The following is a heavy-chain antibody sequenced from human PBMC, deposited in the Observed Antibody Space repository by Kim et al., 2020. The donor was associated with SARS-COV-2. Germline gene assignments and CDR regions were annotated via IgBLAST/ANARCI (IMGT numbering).Heavy chain of an antibody. CDR3: ARHKGNTIFGVVIIDAFDI. CDR2: IYYIGST. Sequence: SETLSLTCTVSGGSISSSSYYWGWIRQPPGKGLEWIGSIYYIGSTYYNPSLKSRVTISVDTSKNQFSLKLSSVTAAGTAVYYCARHKGNTIFGVVIIDAFDIWGQGTMVTVSS. CDR1: GGSISSSSYY. J-gene: IGHJ3*02. D-gene: IGHD3-3*01. V-gene: IGHV4-39*01.